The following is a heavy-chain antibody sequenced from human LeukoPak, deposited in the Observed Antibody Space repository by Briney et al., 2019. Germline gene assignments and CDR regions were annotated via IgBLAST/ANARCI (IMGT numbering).Heavy chain of an antibody. CDR1: GGSISSYY. CDR3: ARVELETDYYYYMDV. J-gene: IGHJ6*03. Sequence: SETLSLTCTVSGGSISSYYWSWIRQPPGKGLEWIGYIYYSGSTNYNPSLTSRVTISVDTSKNQFSLKLSSVTAADTAVYYCARVELETDYYYYMDVWGKGTTVTVSS. CDR2: IYYSGST. V-gene: IGHV4-59*01. D-gene: IGHD1-1*01.